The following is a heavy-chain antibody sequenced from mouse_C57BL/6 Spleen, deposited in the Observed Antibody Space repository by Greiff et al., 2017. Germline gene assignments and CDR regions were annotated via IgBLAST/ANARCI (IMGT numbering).Heavy chain of an antibody. Sequence: QVQLQQSGAELVKPGASVKISCKASGYAFSSYWMNWVKQRPGKGLEWIGQIYPGDGDTNYNGKFKGKAILTADKSSSTAYMQLSSLTSEDSAVYFCARSDGNYSTYAMDYWGQGTSVTVSS. CDR3: ARSDGNYSTYAMDY. CDR1: GYAFSSYW. D-gene: IGHD2-1*01. CDR2: IYPGDGDT. V-gene: IGHV1-80*01. J-gene: IGHJ4*01.